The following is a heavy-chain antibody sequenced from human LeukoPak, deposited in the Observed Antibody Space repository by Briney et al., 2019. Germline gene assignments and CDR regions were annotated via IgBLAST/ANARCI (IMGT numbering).Heavy chain of an antibody. CDR2: IYHTGST. V-gene: IGHV4-30-2*01. J-gene: IGHJ4*02. CDR1: GGSMSSGIYS. CDR3: AKDLRAEANSYDFDC. D-gene: IGHD2-2*01. Sequence: PSQTLSLTCAVSGGSMSSGIYSWNWIRQPPGKGLEWIGYIYHTGSTYYNPSLGSRVTISVDRSKNQFSLKLSSVTAADTAVYYCAKDLRAEANSYDFDCWGQGTLVTVSS.